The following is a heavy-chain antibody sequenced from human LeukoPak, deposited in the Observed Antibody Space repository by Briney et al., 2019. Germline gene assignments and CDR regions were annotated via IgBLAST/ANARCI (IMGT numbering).Heavy chain of an antibody. D-gene: IGHD3-22*01. CDR3: ARIRSYDSSGLDY. CDR1: GFTFSDYY. Sequence: GGSLRLSCAASGFTFSDYYMSWIRQAPGKGLEWVSYISSSSSYTNYADSVKGRFTISRDNAKNSLYLQMNSLRAEDTAVYYRARIRSYDSSGLDYWGQGTLVTVSS. CDR2: ISSSSSYT. J-gene: IGHJ4*02. V-gene: IGHV3-11*06.